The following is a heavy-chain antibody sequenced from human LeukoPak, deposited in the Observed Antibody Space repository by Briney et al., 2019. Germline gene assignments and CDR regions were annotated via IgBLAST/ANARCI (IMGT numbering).Heavy chain of an antibody. V-gene: IGHV3-23*01. D-gene: IGHD5-18*01. CDR1: GFTFSSYA. CDR2: ISGSGGST. J-gene: IGHJ4*02. CDR3: AKGNPWTEDTAMVTPHFDY. Sequence: GGSLRLSCAASGFTFSSYAMSWVRQAPGKGLEWVSAISGSGGSTYYADSVKGRFTISRDNAKNSLYLQMNSLRAEDMALYYCAKGNPWTEDTAMVTPHFDYWGQGTLVTVSS.